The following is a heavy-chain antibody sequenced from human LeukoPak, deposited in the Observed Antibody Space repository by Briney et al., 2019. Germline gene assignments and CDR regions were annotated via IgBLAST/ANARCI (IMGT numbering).Heavy chain of an antibody. V-gene: IGHV4-4*09. Sequence: SETLSLTCTVSGGSISSYYWSWIRQPPGKGLEWIGYIYTSGSTNYNPSLKSRVTISVDTSKNQFSLKLSSVTAADTAVYYCASSTSYLGQTFDYWGQGTPVTVSS. CDR2: IYTSGST. J-gene: IGHJ4*02. D-gene: IGHD2-2*01. CDR1: GGSISSYY. CDR3: ASSTSYLGQTFDY.